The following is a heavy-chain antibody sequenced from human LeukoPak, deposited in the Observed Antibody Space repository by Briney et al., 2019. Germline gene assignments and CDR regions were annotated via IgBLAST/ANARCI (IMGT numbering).Heavy chain of an antibody. V-gene: IGHV4-34*01. Sequence: SETLSLTCAVYGGSFSGYYWSWIRQPPGKGPEWIGEINHSGSTNYNPSLKSRVTISVDTSKNQFSLKLSSVTAADTAVYYCARGVAFDIWGQGTMVTVSS. CDR3: ARGVAFDI. J-gene: IGHJ3*02. CDR2: INHSGST. CDR1: GGSFSGYY.